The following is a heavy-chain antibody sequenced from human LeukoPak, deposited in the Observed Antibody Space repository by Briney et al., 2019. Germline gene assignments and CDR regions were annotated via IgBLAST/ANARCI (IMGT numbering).Heavy chain of an antibody. D-gene: IGHD3-10*01. CDR2: ISGSGGST. V-gene: IGHV3-23*01. CDR3: AKVPFSMVRGAFGLDAEYYFDY. J-gene: IGHJ4*02. CDR1: GFTFSTSW. Sequence: GGSLRLSCAASGFTFSTSWMTWVRQAPGKGLEWVSGISGSGGSTYYADSVKGRFTISRDNSKNTLYLQMNSLRAEDTAVYYCAKVPFSMVRGAFGLDAEYYFDYWGQGTLVTVSS.